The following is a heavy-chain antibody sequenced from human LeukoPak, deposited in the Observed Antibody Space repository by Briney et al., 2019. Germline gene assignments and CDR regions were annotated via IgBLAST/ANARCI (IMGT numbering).Heavy chain of an antibody. Sequence: PGGSLRLSCTASGFTFNKYAMSWLRQPPGKGLEWVSLISTSGRTHYADSVKGRFTISRDNSKNTLYLQMNTLRVDDTAIYYCAKDLDSSGSCESPGDYWGQGTQVTVSS. V-gene: IGHV3-23*01. D-gene: IGHD6-19*01. J-gene: IGHJ4*02. CDR3: AKDLDSSGSCESPGDY. CDR2: ISTSGRT. CDR1: GFTFNKYA.